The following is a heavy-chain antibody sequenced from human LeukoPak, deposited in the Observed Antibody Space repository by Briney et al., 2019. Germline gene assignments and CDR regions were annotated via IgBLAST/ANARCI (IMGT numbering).Heavy chain of an antibody. Sequence: SETLSLTCTVSGGSISSYYWSWIRQPPGKGLEWIGYTYYSGSTNYNPSLKSRVTISVDTSKNQFSLKLSSVTAADTAVYYCARGDSYFDYWGQGTLVTVSS. J-gene: IGHJ4*02. V-gene: IGHV4-59*01. D-gene: IGHD4-11*01. CDR2: TYYSGST. CDR1: GGSISSYY. CDR3: ARGDSYFDY.